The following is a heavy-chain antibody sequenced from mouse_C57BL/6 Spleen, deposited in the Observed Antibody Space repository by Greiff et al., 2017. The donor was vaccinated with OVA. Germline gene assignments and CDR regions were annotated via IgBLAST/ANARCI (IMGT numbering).Heavy chain of an antibody. CDR2: ISYDGSN. CDR3: AGGTYWYFDV. J-gene: IGHJ1*03. D-gene: IGHD1-1*02. CDR1: GYSITSGYY. V-gene: IGHV3-6*01. Sequence: DVKLVESGPGLVKPSQSLSLTCSVTGYSITSGYYWNWIRQFPGNKLEWMGYISYDGSNNYNPSLKNRISITRDTSKNQFFLKLNSVTTEDTATYYCAGGTYWYFDVWGTGTTVTVSS.